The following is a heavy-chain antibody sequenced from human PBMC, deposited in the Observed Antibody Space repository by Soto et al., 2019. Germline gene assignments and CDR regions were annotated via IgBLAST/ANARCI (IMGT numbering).Heavy chain of an antibody. J-gene: IGHJ4*02. CDR2: ISGSGVST. CDR3: ANDRERIATRSIDY. V-gene: IGHV3-23*01. D-gene: IGHD6-6*01. Sequence: GGSLRLSCAASGFTFSSYAMSWVRQAPGKGLEWVSGISGSGVSTYYADSVKGRFTVSRDNSKSTLYLQMNSLRAEDTAVYYCANDRERIATRSIDYWGQGTLVTVSS. CDR1: GFTFSSYA.